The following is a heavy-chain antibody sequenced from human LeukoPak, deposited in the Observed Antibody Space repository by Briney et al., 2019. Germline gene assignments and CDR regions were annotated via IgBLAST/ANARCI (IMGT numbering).Heavy chain of an antibody. Sequence: PGRSLRLSCEVSGFSFGNYRMNWVRQAPGKGLEWVSSISSTSSYIDYAESVKGRFTISRDNAKNSVYLEMNTLRAEDTALYYCASGSTLDYWGQGTLVTVSS. CDR3: ASGSTLDY. V-gene: IGHV3-21*03. J-gene: IGHJ4*02. D-gene: IGHD3-10*01. CDR1: GFSFGNYR. CDR2: ISSTSSYI.